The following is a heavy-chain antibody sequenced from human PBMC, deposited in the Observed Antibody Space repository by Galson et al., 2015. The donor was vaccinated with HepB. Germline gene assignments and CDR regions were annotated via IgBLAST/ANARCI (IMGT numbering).Heavy chain of an antibody. CDR2: ISGSSGST. CDR1: GFTFSSYA. V-gene: IGHV3-23*01. CDR3: AKVSYYDSSGYYLRRPEDY. J-gene: IGHJ4*02. D-gene: IGHD3-22*01. Sequence: SLRLSCAASGFTFSSYAMSWVRQAPGKGLEWVSAISGSSGSTYYADSMKGRFTISRDNSKNTLYLQMNSLRAEDTAVYYCAKVSYYDSSGYYLRRPEDYWGQGTLVTVSS.